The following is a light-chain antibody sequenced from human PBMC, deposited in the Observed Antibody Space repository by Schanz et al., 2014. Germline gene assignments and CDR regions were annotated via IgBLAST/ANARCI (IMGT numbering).Light chain of an antibody. V-gene: IGKV3D-20*02. CDR2: GAS. CDR1: QSVSSNY. CDR3: QQRSNWPPLT. Sequence: EIVLTQSPGTLSLSPGERATLSCRASQSVSSNYLAWYQQKPGRAPRLFIYGASTRATGIPDRFSGSGSGTDFTLTISRLEPEDFAVYYCQQRSNWPPLTFGGGTKVEIK. J-gene: IGKJ4*01.